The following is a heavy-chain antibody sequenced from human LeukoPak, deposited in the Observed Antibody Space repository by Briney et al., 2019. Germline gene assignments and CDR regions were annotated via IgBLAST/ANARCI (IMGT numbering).Heavy chain of an antibody. CDR2: IYSSGST. CDR1: GGSISSGGYY. V-gene: IGHV4-31*03. CDR3: ARDSQQTTYYDFWSGYYTGYNWFDP. D-gene: IGHD3-3*01. Sequence: PSQTLSLTCTVSGGSISSGGYYWSWIRQHPGKGLEWIGYIYSSGSTYYNPSLKSRVTISVDTSKNQFSLKLSSVTAADTAVYYCARDSQQTTYYDFWSGYYTGYNWFDPWGQGTLVTVSS. J-gene: IGHJ5*02.